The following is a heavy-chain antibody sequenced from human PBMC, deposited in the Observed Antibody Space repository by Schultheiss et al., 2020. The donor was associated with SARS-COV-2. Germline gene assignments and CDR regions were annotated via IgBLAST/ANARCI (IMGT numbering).Heavy chain of an antibody. Sequence: SETLSLTCAVYGGSFSGSYWSWIRQPPGKGLEWIGYIYYSGSTNYNPSLKSRVTISVDTSKNQFSLELASVTAADTAVYYCARVAISSSFQYQFDSWSQGTLVTVSS. D-gene: IGHD2-2*01. CDR2: IYYSGST. V-gene: IGHV4-59*01. CDR1: GGSFSGSY. CDR3: ARVAISSSFQYQFDS. J-gene: IGHJ4*02.